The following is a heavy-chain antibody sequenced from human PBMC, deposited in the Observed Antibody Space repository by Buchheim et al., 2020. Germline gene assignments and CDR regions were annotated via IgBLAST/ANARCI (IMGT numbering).Heavy chain of an antibody. CDR1: GFTFSSNA. D-gene: IGHD4-17*01. Sequence: EVQLLASGGGLVQRGGSLRLSCGASGFTFSSNAMSWVRKAPGKGLEWVSDITAGGDRTYYSDSVNGRFTISRDASKNTLYLQMNSLRAEDSAIYYCAKTMTVGSYYFTYWGQGTL. V-gene: IGHV3-23*01. J-gene: IGHJ4*02. CDR3: AKTMTVGSYYFTY. CDR2: ITAGGDRT.